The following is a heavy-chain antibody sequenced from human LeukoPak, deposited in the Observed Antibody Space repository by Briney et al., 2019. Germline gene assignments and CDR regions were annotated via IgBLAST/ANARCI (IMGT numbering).Heavy chain of an antibody. Sequence: GGSLRLSCAASGFTFSSYSVNWVRQAPGKGLEWVSSISSSSSYIYYADSVKGRFTISRDNAKNSLYLQMNSLRAEDTAVYYCARDYYDSSGYPDYWGQGTLVTVSS. CDR3: ARDYYDSSGYPDY. CDR1: GFTFSSYS. CDR2: ISSSSSYI. J-gene: IGHJ4*02. V-gene: IGHV3-21*01. D-gene: IGHD3-22*01.